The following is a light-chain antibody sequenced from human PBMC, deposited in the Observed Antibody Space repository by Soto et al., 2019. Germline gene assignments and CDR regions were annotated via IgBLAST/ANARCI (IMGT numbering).Light chain of an antibody. CDR1: QSVSSY. J-gene: IGKJ1*01. Sequence: EIVLTQSPATLSLSPGARATLSCRARQSVSSYLAWYQQKPGQAPRLLIYGASSRATGIPDRFSGSGSGTDFTLTISRLEPEDFAVYYCQQYGSSPWTFGQGTKVDI. CDR3: QQYGSSPWT. V-gene: IGKV3-20*01. CDR2: GAS.